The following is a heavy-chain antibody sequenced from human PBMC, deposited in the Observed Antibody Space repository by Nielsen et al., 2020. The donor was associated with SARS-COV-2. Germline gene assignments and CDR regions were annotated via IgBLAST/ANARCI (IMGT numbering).Heavy chain of an antibody. Sequence: SVKVSCKASGGTFSSYAISWVRQAPGQGLEWMGRIIPILGIANYAQKFQGRVTITADKSTSTAYMELSSLRSEDTAVYYCARGHAGGGALHLDYWGQGTLVTVSS. CDR2: IIPILGIA. V-gene: IGHV1-69*04. CDR1: GGTFSSYA. J-gene: IGHJ4*02. CDR3: ARGHAGGGALHLDY. D-gene: IGHD1-26*01.